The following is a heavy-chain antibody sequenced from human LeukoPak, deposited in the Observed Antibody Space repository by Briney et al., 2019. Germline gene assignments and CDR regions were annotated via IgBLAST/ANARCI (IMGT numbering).Heavy chain of an antibody. D-gene: IGHD6-19*01. CDR3: ARGLRYYYGMDV. J-gene: IGHJ6*02. CDR2: INPNSGGT. CDR1: GYTFTGYY. V-gene: IGHV1-2*06. Sequence: ASVKVSCKASGYTFTGYYMHWVRQAPGQELEWMGRINPNSGGTNYAQKFQGRVTMTRDTSISTAYMELSRLRSDDTAVYYCARGLRYYYGMDVWGQGTTVTVSS.